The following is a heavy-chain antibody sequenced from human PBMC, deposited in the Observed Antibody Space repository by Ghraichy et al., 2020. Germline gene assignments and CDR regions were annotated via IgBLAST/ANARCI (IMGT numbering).Heavy chain of an antibody. Sequence: GESLNISCAASGFTFSSYWMSWVRQAPGKGLEWVANIKQDGSEKYYVDSVKGRFTISRDNAKNSLYLQMNSLRAEDTAVYYCAREYYYDSRAFDYWGQGTLVTVSS. D-gene: IGHD3-22*01. CDR3: AREYYYDSRAFDY. CDR2: IKQDGSEK. CDR1: GFTFSSYW. J-gene: IGHJ4*02. V-gene: IGHV3-7*01.